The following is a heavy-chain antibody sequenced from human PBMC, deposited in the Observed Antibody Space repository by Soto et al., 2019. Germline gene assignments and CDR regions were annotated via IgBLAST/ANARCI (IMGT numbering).Heavy chain of an antibody. D-gene: IGHD1-26*01. CDR3: ARGSIGRYLGSGLVY. J-gene: IGHJ4*02. CDR1: GGSFSGYY. V-gene: IGHV4-34*01. Sequence: QGQLQQWGAGLLKPSETLSLTCAVDGGSFSGYYGSWIRQPPGKGLEWIGEINHSGSTNYNPSLKSRVTRAVDTSKNQFSLKLSSVTDAHTAVYYCARGSIGRYLGSGLVYGGQGTLVTVAS. CDR2: INHSGST.